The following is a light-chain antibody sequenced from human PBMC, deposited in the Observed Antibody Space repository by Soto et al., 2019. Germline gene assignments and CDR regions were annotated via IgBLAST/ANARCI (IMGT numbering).Light chain of an antibody. CDR1: QSINSNY. J-gene: IGKJ1*01. Sequence: EIVLTQSPGTLSLSPGERATLSCRASQSINSNYLAWYQLKPGQDPRLLIYGASIRATAIPDRFSGSVSGTDFTLTISRLDPEDFAVYFCQQYGTSPRTFGQGTKVEI. CDR3: QQYGTSPRT. CDR2: GAS. V-gene: IGKV3-20*01.